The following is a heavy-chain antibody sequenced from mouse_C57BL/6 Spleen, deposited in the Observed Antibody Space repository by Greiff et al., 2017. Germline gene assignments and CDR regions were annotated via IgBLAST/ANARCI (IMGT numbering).Heavy chain of an antibody. D-gene: IGHD1-1*01. CDR3: AHYYGSSSFAY. Sequence: QVQLQQSGPELVKPGASVKLSCKASGYTFTSYDINWVKQRPGQGLEWIGWIYPRDGSTKYNEKFKGKATLTVDTSSSTAYMELHSLTSEDSAVYFCAHYYGSSSFAYWGQGTLVTVSA. CDR1: GYTFTSYD. V-gene: IGHV1-85*01. J-gene: IGHJ3*01. CDR2: IYPRDGST.